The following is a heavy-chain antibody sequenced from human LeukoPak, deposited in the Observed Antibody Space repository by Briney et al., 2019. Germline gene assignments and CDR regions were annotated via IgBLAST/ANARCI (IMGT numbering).Heavy chain of an antibody. CDR2: INHSGST. Sequence: SETLSLTCAVYGGSFSGYYWSWIRQPPGKGLEWIGEINHSGSTNYNPSLKSRVTISVDTSKNQFSLKLSSVTAADTAVYYCARRTLTTVMRGVDYWGQGTLVTVSS. V-gene: IGHV4-34*01. D-gene: IGHD4-11*01. CDR1: GGSFSGYY. J-gene: IGHJ4*02. CDR3: ARRTLTTVMRGVDY.